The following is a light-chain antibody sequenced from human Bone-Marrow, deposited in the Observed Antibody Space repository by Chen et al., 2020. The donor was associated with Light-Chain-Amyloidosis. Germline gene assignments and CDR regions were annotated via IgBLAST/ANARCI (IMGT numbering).Light chain of an antibody. J-gene: IGLJ2*01. Sequence: SYELTQPPSVSVSTGQTARITCSGDDLPTKYAYWYQQKPGQAPVLVVHRDTERPSGFSERFSGSSKGTTAKLTISGVRAEDEADYHCQSADSSGTYEVIFGGGTKLTVL. V-gene: IGLV3-25*03. CDR3: QSADSSGTYEVI. CDR1: DLPTKY. CDR2: RDT.